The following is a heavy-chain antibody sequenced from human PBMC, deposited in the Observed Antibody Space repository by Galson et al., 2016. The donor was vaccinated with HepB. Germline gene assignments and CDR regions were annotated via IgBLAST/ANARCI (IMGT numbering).Heavy chain of an antibody. CDR3: ARVRQWVFSDAFDI. CDR2: IDASGGDT. D-gene: IGHD6-19*01. Sequence: SLRLSCAASGFTFSTSAMGWVRQPPGGGLEGVSGIDASGGDTPYGASVRGRVTISRDNSKNTLYLQMNALRSDDTAIYPCARVRQWVFSDAFDIGGHGTIGTVSS. V-gene: IGHV3-23*01. CDR1: GFTFSTSA. J-gene: IGHJ3*02.